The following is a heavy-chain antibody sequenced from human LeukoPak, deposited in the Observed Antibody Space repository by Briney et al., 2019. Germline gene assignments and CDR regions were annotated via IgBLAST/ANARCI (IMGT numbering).Heavy chain of an antibody. J-gene: IGHJ4*02. D-gene: IGHD2-15*01. CDR2: IIPIFGTA. Sequence: SVKVSCKASGYTFTGYYMHWVRQAPGQGLEWMGRIIPIFGTANYAQKFQGRVTITTDESTSTAYMELSSLRSEDTAVYYCAATPGYWGQGTLVTVSS. V-gene: IGHV1-69*05. CDR1: GYTFTGYY. CDR3: AATPGY.